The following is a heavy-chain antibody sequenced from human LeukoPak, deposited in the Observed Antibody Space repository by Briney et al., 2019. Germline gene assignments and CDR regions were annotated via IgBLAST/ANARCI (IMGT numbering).Heavy chain of an antibody. V-gene: IGHV4-30-4*01. CDR2: IYYSGST. Sequence: PSQTLSLTCTVSGGSISIGDYYWSWIRQPPGKGLEWIGYIYYSGSTYYNPSLKSRVTISVDTSKNQFSLKLSSVTAADTAVYYCARALTGSYFDYWGQGTLVTVSS. D-gene: IGHD3-9*01. J-gene: IGHJ4*02. CDR3: ARALTGSYFDY. CDR1: GGSISIGDYY.